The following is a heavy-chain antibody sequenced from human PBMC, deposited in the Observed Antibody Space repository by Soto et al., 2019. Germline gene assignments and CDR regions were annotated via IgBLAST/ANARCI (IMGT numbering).Heavy chain of an antibody. CDR1: GGTFNFYT. J-gene: IGHJ4*02. Sequence: QVQLVQSGAEVMKPGSSVRVSCTTSGGTFNFYTINWVRQAPGQGLEWVGRVNPIVGMSNSAQKFQGRVTITADKSTNIAYMDLTRLKSEDTAVYYCAPSYGSGSTHFDSWGQGTLVTVSS. V-gene: IGHV1-69*02. CDR2: VNPIVGMS. D-gene: IGHD3-10*01. CDR3: APSYGSGSTHFDS.